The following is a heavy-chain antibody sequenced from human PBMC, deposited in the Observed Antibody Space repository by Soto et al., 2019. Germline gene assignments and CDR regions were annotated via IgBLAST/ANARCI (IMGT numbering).Heavy chain of an antibody. V-gene: IGHV4-39*01. Sequence: QLQLQESGPGLVKPSETLSLTCTVSRDSISSGRYYWGWIRQPPGKGLEWIGALYYGGSTFYNPSLENRVTISADSSKNEFFLRMNSVTAADTAVYYCARRDIHGHQAPHWGQGTLVTVSS. D-gene: IGHD2-15*01. CDR2: LYYGGST. CDR3: ARRDIHGHQAPH. J-gene: IGHJ4*02. CDR1: RDSISSGRYY.